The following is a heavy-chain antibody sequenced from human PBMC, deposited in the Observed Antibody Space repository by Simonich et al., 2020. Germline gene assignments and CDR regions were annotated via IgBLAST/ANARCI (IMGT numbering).Heavy chain of an antibody. CDR2: IYYMGST. V-gene: IGHV4-39*01. D-gene: IGHD6-13*01. Sequence: LQLQESGPGLVKPSETLSLTCTVSGGSISSSSYYWGWIRQPPGKGLEWIGSIYYMGSTNYTPSLKSRVTISVDTSKNQFSLKLSSVTAADTAVYYCARHAGFAFDIWGQGTMVTVSS. CDR1: GGSISSSSYY. J-gene: IGHJ3*02. CDR3: ARHAGFAFDI.